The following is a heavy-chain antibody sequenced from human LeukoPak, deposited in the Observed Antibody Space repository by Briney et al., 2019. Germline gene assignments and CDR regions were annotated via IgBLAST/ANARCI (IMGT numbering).Heavy chain of an antibody. D-gene: IGHD6-19*01. CDR1: GGSIRSTSYF. J-gene: IGHJ4*02. V-gene: IGHV4-39*01. CDR3: ARGGWSDY. CDR2: IHYSGST. Sequence: PSETLSLTCTVSGGSIRSTSYFWGWIRQPPGKGLEWIGIIHYSGSTYYNPSLKSRVTTSVDTSKNQFSLKLSSVTAADTAVYYCARGGWSDYWGQGTLVTVSS.